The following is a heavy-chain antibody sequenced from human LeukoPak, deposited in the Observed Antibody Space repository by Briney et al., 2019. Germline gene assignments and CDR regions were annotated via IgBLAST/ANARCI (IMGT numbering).Heavy chain of an antibody. CDR2: IYSTGIT. Sequence: PSETLSLTCTISGGSINNYYWNWIRQSPEKGLELIGYIYSTGITNYNPSLKSRVAISVDTSRNQFSLRLTSVTAADTAIFYCARGGLFAFDIWGQGTTVIVSS. CDR3: ARGGLFAFDI. CDR1: GGSINNYY. J-gene: IGHJ3*02. V-gene: IGHV4-59*01.